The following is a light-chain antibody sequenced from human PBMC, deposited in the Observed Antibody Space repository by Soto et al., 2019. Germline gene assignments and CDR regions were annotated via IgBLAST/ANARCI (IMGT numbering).Light chain of an antibody. CDR2: EVN. V-gene: IGLV2-8*01. J-gene: IGLJ1*01. CDR3: SSYAGSSNV. CDR1: SSDVGGYNY. Sequence: QSALVQPPSASGSPGQSVAISCTGTSSDVGGYNYVSWYQQHPGKAPKLMIYEVNKRPSGVPDRFSGSKSGNTASLTVSGLQAEDEADYYCSSYAGSSNVFGTGTKSPS.